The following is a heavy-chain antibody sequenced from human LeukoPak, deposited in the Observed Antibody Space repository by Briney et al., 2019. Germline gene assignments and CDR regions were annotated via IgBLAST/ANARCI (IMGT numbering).Heavy chain of an antibody. CDR2: ISGSGGST. D-gene: IGHD3-3*01. CDR3: AKDLTIFGVVTPGY. J-gene: IGHJ4*02. Sequence: GGSLRLSCAASGFTFSSYAMSWVRQPPGKGLEWVSAISGSGGSTYYADSVKGRFTISRDNSKNTLYLQMNSLRAEDTAVYYCAKDLTIFGVVTPGYWGQGTLVTVSS. CDR1: GFTFSSYA. V-gene: IGHV3-23*01.